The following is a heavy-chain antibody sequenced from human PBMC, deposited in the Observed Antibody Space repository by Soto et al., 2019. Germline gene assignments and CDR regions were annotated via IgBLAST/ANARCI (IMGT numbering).Heavy chain of an antibody. CDR3: AKDLASSSWSDYNWFDP. D-gene: IGHD6-13*01. CDR1: GFTFSSYG. J-gene: IGHJ5*02. V-gene: IGHV3-30*18. Sequence: SLRLSCAASGFTFSSYGMHWVRQAPGKGLEWVAVISYDGSNKYYADSVKGRFTISRDNSKNTLYLQMNSLRAEDTAVYYCAKDLASSSWSDYNWFDPWGQGTLVTVSS. CDR2: ISYDGSNK.